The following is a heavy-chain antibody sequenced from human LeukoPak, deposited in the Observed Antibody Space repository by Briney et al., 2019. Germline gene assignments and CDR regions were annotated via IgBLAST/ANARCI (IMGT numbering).Heavy chain of an antibody. V-gene: IGHV3-7*01. CDR2: IKQDGSEK. CDR3: AREGSGSPSGGRYYYYMDV. D-gene: IGHD3-10*01. CDR1: GFTFSSYW. J-gene: IGHJ6*03. Sequence: GGSLRLSCAASGFTFSSYWMSWVRQAPGKGLEWVANIKQDGSEKYYVDSVKGRFTISRDNAKNSLYLQMNSLRAEDTAVYYCAREGSGSPSGGRYYYYMDVWGKGTTVTVSS.